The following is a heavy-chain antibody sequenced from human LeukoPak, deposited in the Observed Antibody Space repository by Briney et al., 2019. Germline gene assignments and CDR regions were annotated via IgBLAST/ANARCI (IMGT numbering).Heavy chain of an antibody. V-gene: IGHV1-18*01. J-gene: IGHJ4*02. D-gene: IGHD1-26*01. Sequence: ASVKVSCKASGYTFTSFGISWVRQAPGQGLEWMGWISAHNGNTNYAQKLQGRVTMTTDTSTSTAYMELRSLSSDDTAVYYRARASISGSYYHYYWGQGTLVTVSS. CDR3: ARASISGSYYHYY. CDR2: ISAHNGNT. CDR1: GYTFTSFG.